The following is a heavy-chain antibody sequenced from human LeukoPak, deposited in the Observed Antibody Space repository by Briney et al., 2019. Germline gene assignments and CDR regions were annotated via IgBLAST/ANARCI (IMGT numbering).Heavy chain of an antibody. CDR2: ISGSGGGT. Sequence: QSGGSLRLSCTTSGFTFGDYGMSWVRQAPGKGLEWVSSISGSGGGTFYADSVKGRFTISRDNSKNTLYLQMNSLRVEDTAVYYCAKAPRFGDHATEYYYYYMHVWGKGTTVTVSS. CDR3: AKAPRFGDHATEYYYYYMHV. V-gene: IGHV3-23*01. D-gene: IGHD3-16*01. J-gene: IGHJ6*03. CDR1: GFTFGDYG.